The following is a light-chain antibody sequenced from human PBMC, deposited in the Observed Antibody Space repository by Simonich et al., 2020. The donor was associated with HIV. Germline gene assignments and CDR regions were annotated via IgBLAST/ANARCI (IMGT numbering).Light chain of an antibody. Sequence: DIVMTQSPDSLAVSLGERSTFNGKSSQVVLYSSNNKNYLPWYKNKPGQPPKLLIYWSSARESGVPDRFSGSGSGTDFTLTISSLQVEDVAVYYCQQYYTAPQTFGQGTKLEIK. CDR1: QVVLYSSNNKNY. V-gene: IGKV4-1*01. J-gene: IGKJ2*01. CDR3: QQYYTAPQT. CDR2: WSS.